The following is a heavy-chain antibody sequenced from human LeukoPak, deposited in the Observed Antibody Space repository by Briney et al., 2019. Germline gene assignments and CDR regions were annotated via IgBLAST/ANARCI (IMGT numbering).Heavy chain of an antibody. CDR2: IKPDGSEK. D-gene: IGHD2-2*01. V-gene: IGHV3-7*01. Sequence: GGSLRLSCAASGFTFSSHWMSWVRQAPGKGLEWVANIKPDGSEKYYVDYVKGRLTISRDNAKNSLYLQMNSLRAEDTAVYYCAKLFGVIVVVPAAIWGQGTLVTVSS. CDR3: AKLFGVIVVVPAAI. J-gene: IGHJ4*02. CDR1: GFTFSSHW.